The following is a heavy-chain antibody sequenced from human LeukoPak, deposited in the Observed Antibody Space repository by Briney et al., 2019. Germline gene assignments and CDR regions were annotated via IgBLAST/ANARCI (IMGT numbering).Heavy chain of an antibody. D-gene: IGHD7-27*01. CDR3: AKGGEYYYYYMDV. J-gene: IGHJ6*03. Sequence: GRSLRLSCAASGFTFDDYAMHWVRQAPGKGLEWVSGISWNSGSIGYADSVKGRFTISRDNAKNSLYLQMNSLRAEDTALYYCAKGGEYYYYYMDVWGKGTTVTVSS. V-gene: IGHV3-9*01. CDR2: ISWNSGSI. CDR1: GFTFDDYA.